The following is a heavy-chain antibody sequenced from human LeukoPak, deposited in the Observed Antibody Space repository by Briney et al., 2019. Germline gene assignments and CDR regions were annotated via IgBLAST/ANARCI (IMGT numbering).Heavy chain of an antibody. J-gene: IGHJ4*02. CDR2: ISYDGSNK. CDR3: ARTTYYYDSSGYLDY. D-gene: IGHD3-22*01. CDR1: GFTFSSYA. Sequence: GRSLRLSCAASGFTFSSYAMHGVRQAPGKGLEWVAVISYDGSNKYYADSVKGRFTISRDNSKNTLYLQMNSLRAEDTAVYYCARTTYYYDSSGYLDYWGQGTLVTVSS. V-gene: IGHV3-30-3*01.